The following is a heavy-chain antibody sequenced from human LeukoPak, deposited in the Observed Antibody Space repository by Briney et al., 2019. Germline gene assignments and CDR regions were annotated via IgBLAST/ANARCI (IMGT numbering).Heavy chain of an antibody. CDR1: GYSFTTYW. CDR3: ARRLGSGMYNWFDP. V-gene: IGHV5-51*01. J-gene: IGHJ5*02. CDR2: IYPGDSDT. D-gene: IGHD3-10*01. Sequence: GESLKISCKGSGYSFTTYWIGWVRQMPGKGLEWMGIIYPGDSDTKYSPSFQGQVTISADKAISTAYLQWSNLKASDTAMYYCARRLGSGMYNWFDPWGQGTLVTVSS.